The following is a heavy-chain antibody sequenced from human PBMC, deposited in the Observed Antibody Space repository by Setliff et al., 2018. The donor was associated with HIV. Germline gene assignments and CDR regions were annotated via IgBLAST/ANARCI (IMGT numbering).Heavy chain of an antibody. CDR3: ARPSNYGSGSYGAFDI. CDR2: IYYSGST. J-gene: IGHJ3*02. CDR1: GGSINTYY. V-gene: IGHV4-59*08. D-gene: IGHD3-10*01. Sequence: SETLSLTCTVSGGSINTYYWGWIRQPPGKGLEWIGYIYYSGSTNYNPSLKSRVTISVDTSKNLFSLKLKSATAADTAVYYCARPSNYGSGSYGAFDIWGQGTMVTVSS.